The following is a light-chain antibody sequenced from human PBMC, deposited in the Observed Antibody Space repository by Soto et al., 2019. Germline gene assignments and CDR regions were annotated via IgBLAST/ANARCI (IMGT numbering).Light chain of an antibody. J-gene: IGLJ1*01. CDR2: VNT. V-gene: IGLV1-40*01. CDR1: SSNIGAGYD. Sequence: QSALTQPPSVSGAPGQRVTISCTGGSSNIGAGYDVHWYQQLPGTAPKPLIYVNTDRPSGVPDRFSGSKSGTSASLAITGLQPEDEADYYCQSYDISLRGYVFGDGTKVTVL. CDR3: QSYDISLRGYV.